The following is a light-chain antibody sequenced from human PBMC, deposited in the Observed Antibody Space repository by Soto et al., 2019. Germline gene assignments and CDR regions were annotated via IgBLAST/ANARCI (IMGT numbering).Light chain of an antibody. J-gene: IGKJ3*01. CDR2: AAS. Sequence: DIQMTQSPSSVSASVGDRVSLTCRANQGISNWLAWYQQKPGKAPKLLIYAASSLQSGVPSRFNGSGSGTHFTLTISDLQPEDFATYYCQQANSFPFTFGPGTKVDIK. CDR1: QGISNW. V-gene: IGKV1-12*02. CDR3: QQANSFPFT.